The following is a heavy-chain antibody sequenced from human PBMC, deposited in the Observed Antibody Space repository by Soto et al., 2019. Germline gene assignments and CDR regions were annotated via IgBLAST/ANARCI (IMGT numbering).Heavy chain of an antibody. V-gene: IGHV4-30-4*01. D-gene: IGHD5-18*01. CDR1: GGSISSGDYY. J-gene: IGHJ4*02. CDR2: IYYSGST. Sequence: SETLSLTCTVSGGSISSGDYYWSWIRQPPGKGLEWIGYIYYSGSTYYNPSLKSRVTISVDTSKNQFSLKLSSVTAADTAVYYCAREIRRDGYSYQGSNYFDYWGQGTLVTVSS. CDR3: AREIRRDGYSYQGSNYFDY.